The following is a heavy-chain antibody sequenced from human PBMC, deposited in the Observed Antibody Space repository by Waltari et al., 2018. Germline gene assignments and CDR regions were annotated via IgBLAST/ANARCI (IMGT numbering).Heavy chain of an antibody. CDR3: ARDRPGTISSFDP. J-gene: IGHJ5*02. CDR2: IYSGGSS. V-gene: IGHV4-39*07. Sequence: QLQLQESGPGLVEPSETLSLTCTVSGDSISGSKYYWGWIRQPPGKGLEWIGSIYSGGSSYYNPSLKSRVTISVDTSKNQFSLKLNSVTAADAAVYFCARDRPGTISSFDPWGQGTLVTVSS. D-gene: IGHD6-6*01. CDR1: GDSISGSKYY.